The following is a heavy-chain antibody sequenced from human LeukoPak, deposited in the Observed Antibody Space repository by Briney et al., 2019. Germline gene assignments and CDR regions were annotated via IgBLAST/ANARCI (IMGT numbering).Heavy chain of an antibody. D-gene: IGHD6-6*01. J-gene: IGHJ6*03. Sequence: GASVKVSCKASGGTFSSYAISWVRQAPGQGLEWMGGIIPIFGTANYAQKFQGRVMITTDESTSTAYMELSSLRSEDTAVYYCARGIAARPDSWYYYYMDVWGKGTTVTVSS. CDR1: GGTFSSYA. CDR2: IIPIFGTA. V-gene: IGHV1-69*05. CDR3: ARGIAARPDSWYYYYMDV.